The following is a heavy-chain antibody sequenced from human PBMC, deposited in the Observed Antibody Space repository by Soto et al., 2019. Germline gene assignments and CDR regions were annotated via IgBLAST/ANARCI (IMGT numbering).Heavy chain of an antibody. V-gene: IGHV1-2*04. CDR2: INPNSGGT. J-gene: IGHJ6*02. CDR3: ARGGEDCTSTSSTRFYYYYGLDV. CDR1: GYTFTGYY. D-gene: IGHD2-2*01. Sequence: ASVKVSCKASGYTFTGYYMHWVRQAPGQGLEWMGWINPNSGGTNYAQKFQGWVTMTRDTSISTAYMELSRLRSDDTAVYYCARGGEDCTSTSSTRFYYYYGLDVWGQGTTVTVS.